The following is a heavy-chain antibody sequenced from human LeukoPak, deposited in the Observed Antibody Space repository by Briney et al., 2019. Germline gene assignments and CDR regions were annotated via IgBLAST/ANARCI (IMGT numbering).Heavy chain of an antibody. CDR2: ISHSGST. CDR1: GVSFSGYY. CDR3: ARGYGEGNPPSSGYYKTFDY. J-gene: IGHJ4*02. D-gene: IGHD3-22*01. V-gene: IGHV4-34*01. Sequence: SETLSLTCAVYGVSFSGYYWSWIRQPPGKGLEWIGEISHSGSTNYNPSLKSRVTISVDTSKNQFSLKLSSVTAADTAVYYCARGYGEGNPPSSGYYKTFDYWGQGTLVTVSS.